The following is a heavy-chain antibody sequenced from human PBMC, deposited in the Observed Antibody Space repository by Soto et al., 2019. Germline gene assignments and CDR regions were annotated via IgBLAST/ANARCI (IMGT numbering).Heavy chain of an antibody. J-gene: IGHJ4*02. CDR1: GFTFSSYA. V-gene: IGHV3-30-3*01. D-gene: IGHD2-15*01. Sequence: QVQLVESGGGVVQPGRSLRLSCAASGFTFSSYAMHWVRQAPGKGLEWVAVISYDGSNKYYADSVKGRFTISRDNSKNTLYLQMNSLRAEDTAVYYCARGGVVVAATSFDYWGQGNLVTVSS. CDR2: ISYDGSNK. CDR3: ARGGVVVAATSFDY.